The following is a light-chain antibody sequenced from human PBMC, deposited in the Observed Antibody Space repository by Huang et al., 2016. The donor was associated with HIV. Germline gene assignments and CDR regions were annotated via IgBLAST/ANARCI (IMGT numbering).Light chain of an antibody. Sequence: EIVLTQSPATLSLSPGERATLSCRASQSVHSYLAWYKQKPGQAPRLLIDDASNRATGIPARCSGSGSGTGVTLTISNLQSEDFAVYYCQQRSAWPLTFGGGTNVEI. J-gene: IGKJ4*01. CDR3: QQRSAWPLT. CDR1: QSVHSY. CDR2: DAS. V-gene: IGKV3-11*01.